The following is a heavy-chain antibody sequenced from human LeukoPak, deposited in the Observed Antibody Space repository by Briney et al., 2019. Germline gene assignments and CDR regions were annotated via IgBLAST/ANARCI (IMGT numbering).Heavy chain of an antibody. CDR1: GYTFTNYG. V-gene: IGHV1-18*01. D-gene: IGHD3-10*01. Sequence: GASVNVSCKASGYTFTNYGITWVRQAPGQGLEGMAWMNTYNCHTIYAQKFQGRVTMTTDTPTSTAYMELRSLISDDTAVYYCARVIIGSRTEGYYYGSGSPVDIGELDYWGQGTLVTVSS. CDR2: MNTYNCHT. CDR3: ARVIIGSRTEGYYYGSGSPVDIGELDY. J-gene: IGHJ4*02.